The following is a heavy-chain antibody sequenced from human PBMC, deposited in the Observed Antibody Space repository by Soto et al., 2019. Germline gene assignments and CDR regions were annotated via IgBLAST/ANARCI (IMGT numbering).Heavy chain of an antibody. CDR3: ARAPITGTAGAFDI. D-gene: IGHD1-20*01. CDR1: GGSISSSNW. Sequence: QVQLQESGPGLVKPSGTLSLTCAVSGGSISSSNWWSWVRQPPGKGLGWIGEIYHSGSTNYNPSLKGRVTIAVDKSKNQFSLKLSSVTAADTAVYYCARAPITGTAGAFDIWGQGTMVTVSS. V-gene: IGHV4-4*02. J-gene: IGHJ3*02. CDR2: IYHSGST.